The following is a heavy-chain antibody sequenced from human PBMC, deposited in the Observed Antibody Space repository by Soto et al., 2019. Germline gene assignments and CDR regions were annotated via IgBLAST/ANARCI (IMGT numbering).Heavy chain of an antibody. CDR2: IYTSGRT. V-gene: IGHV4-4*07. Sequence: SETLSLSCTVPGGSISSYYWSWIRQPAGQGLAWIGRIYTSGRTNYNPSLKSRVTISVDTSKNQFSLKLSSVTAADTAVYYCARSGRERWLQYYFDYWGQGTLVTVSS. CDR3: ARSGRERWLQYYFDY. D-gene: IGHD5-12*01. J-gene: IGHJ4*02. CDR1: GGSISSYY.